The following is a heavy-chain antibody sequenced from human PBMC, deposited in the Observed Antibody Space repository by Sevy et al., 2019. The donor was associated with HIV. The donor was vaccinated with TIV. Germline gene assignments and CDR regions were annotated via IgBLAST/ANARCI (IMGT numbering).Heavy chain of an antibody. D-gene: IGHD2-15*01. CDR3: ARVAARDYCSGGSCYYYLDY. CDR2: IYYSGST. J-gene: IGHJ4*02. Sequence: SETLSLTCTVSGGSISSGGYYWSWIRQHPGKGLEWIGYIYYSGSTYYNPSLKSRVTISVDTSKNQFSLKLSSVTAADTAVYYCARVAARDYCSGGSCYYYLDYWGQGSLVTVSS. CDR1: GGSISSGGYY. V-gene: IGHV4-31*03.